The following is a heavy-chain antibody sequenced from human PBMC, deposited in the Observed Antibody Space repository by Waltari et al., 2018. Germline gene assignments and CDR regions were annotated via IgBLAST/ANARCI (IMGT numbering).Heavy chain of an antibody. Sequence: QVQLQESGPGLVKPSETLSLTCTVSGGSISSYYWSWIRQPPGKGLEWIGYIYYSGSTNDNPSLKSRVTISVDTSKNQFSLKLSSVTAADTAVYYCARDKRYSDGYYYYMDVWGKGTTVTVSS. J-gene: IGHJ6*03. CDR3: ARDKRYSDGYYYYMDV. CDR1: GGSISSYY. D-gene: IGHD3-9*01. V-gene: IGHV4-59*01. CDR2: IYYSGST.